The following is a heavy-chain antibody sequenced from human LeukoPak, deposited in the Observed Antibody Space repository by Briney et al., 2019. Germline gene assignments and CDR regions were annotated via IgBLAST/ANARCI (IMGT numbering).Heavy chain of an antibody. CDR2: I. CDR3: ARQTGSGLFILP. Sequence: SETLSLTRTVSGVSISSSNSYWGWIRQPPGKGLEWIGSIYNASLKSQVSISIDTSKNQFSLKLTSVTAADTAVYYCARQTGSGLFILPGGQGTLVTVSS. D-gene: IGHD3/OR15-3a*01. V-gene: IGHV4-39*07. J-gene: IGHJ4*02. CDR1: GVSISSSNSY.